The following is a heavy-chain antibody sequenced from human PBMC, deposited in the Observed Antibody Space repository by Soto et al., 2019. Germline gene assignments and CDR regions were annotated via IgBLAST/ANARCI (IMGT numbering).Heavy chain of an antibody. D-gene: IGHD3-3*01. CDR2: ISSSGSTI. J-gene: IGHJ4*02. V-gene: IGHV3-11*01. Sequence: GGSLRLSCAASGFTFSDYYMSWIRQAPGKGLEWVSYISSSGSTIYYADSVKGRFTISRDNAKNSLYLQMNSLRAEDTAVYYCAREPPYYDFWSGYSDYWGQGTLVTVSS. CDR1: GFTFSDYY. CDR3: AREPPYYDFWSGYSDY.